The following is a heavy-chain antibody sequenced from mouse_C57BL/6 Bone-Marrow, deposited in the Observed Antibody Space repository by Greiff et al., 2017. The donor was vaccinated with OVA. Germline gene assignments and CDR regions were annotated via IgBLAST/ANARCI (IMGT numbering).Heavy chain of an antibody. D-gene: IGHD1-1*01. CDR1: GFTFSSYA. Sequence: EVKVVESGGGLVKPGGSLKLSCAASGFTFSSYAMSWVRQTPEKRLEWVATISDGGSSTYYPDNVKGRFTISRDNAKNNLYLQMSHLKSEDTAMYYCARLLLSYFDYWGQGTTLTVSS. CDR3: ARLLLSYFDY. J-gene: IGHJ2*01. CDR2: ISDGGSST. V-gene: IGHV5-4*03.